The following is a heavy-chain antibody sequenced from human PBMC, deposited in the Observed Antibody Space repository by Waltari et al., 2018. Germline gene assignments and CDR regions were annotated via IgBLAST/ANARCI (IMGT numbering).Heavy chain of an antibody. Sequence: QVQLQESGPGLVKPSQTLSLTCTVSGGSIRRGSSYSRWLRQPAGKGLEWIGRSYTSGSTNYNPSLKSRVTISVDTSKNQFSLKLSSVTAADTAVYYCARDGGGYCSGGSCYSDYWGQGTLVTVSS. D-gene: IGHD2-15*01. J-gene: IGHJ4*02. CDR1: GGSIRRGSSY. CDR2: SYTSGST. V-gene: IGHV4-61*02. CDR3: ARDGGGYCSGGSCYSDY.